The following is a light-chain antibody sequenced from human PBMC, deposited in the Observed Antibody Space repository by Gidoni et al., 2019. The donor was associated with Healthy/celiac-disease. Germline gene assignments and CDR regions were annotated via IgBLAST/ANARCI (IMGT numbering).Light chain of an antibody. J-gene: IGLJ3*02. CDR1: ALPKQY. CDR3: QSADSSGTYNWG. V-gene: IGLV3-25*03. Sequence: SYELTQPPSVLVSPGQTARITCSGDALPKQYAYWYQQKPGQAPVLVIYKDSERPSGIPERFSGSRSGTTVTLTISGVQAEDEADYYCQSADSSGTYNWGFGGGTKLTVL. CDR2: KDS.